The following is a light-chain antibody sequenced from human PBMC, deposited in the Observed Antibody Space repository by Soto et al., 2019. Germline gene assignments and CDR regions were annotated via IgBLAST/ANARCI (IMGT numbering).Light chain of an antibody. CDR2: DAS. CDR1: QTVRNNY. CDR3: QQFASYPLT. V-gene: IGKV3-20*01. J-gene: IGKJ4*01. Sequence: EFVLTQSPGTLSFAPGERVTLSCSASQTVRNNYLAWYQQKPGQAPTLLIYDASNRATGIPDRFSGGGSGTDFTLTISRLEPEDFAVYYCQQFASYPLTFGGGTKVDIK.